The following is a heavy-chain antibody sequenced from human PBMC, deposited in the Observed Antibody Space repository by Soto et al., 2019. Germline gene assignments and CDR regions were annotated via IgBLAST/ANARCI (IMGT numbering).Heavy chain of an antibody. CDR2: LSASGRT. CDR3: ARGKGRYFDI. CDR1: GDSIGNFY. J-gene: IGHJ2*01. V-gene: IGHV4-4*07. Sequence: TLSLTCAISGDSIGNFYWSWLRQPAGKGLESLGRLSASGRTXYSPSLQSRVTMSLDRSKNRFPLRLTSVSAADTAVYFCARGKGRYFDIWGRGTLVTVSS.